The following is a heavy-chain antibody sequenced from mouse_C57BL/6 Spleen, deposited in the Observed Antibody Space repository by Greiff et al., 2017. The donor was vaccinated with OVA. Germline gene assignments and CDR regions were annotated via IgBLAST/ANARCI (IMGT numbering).Heavy chain of an antibody. J-gene: IGHJ4*01. V-gene: IGHV14-3*01. CDR2: IDPANGNT. Sequence: EVQLQQSVAELVRPGASVKLSCTASGFNIKNTYMHWVKQRPEQGLEWIGRIDPANGNTKYAPKFQGKATITADTSSNTAYLQLSSLTSEDTAIYYCARGYGYDAGDYYAMDYWGQGTSVTVSS. D-gene: IGHD2-2*01. CDR3: ARGYGYDAGDYYAMDY. CDR1: GFNIKNTY.